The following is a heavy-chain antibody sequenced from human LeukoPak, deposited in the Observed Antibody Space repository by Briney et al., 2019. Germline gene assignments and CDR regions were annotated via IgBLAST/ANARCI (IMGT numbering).Heavy chain of an antibody. CDR3: ARDLVHSSGIDDY. V-gene: IGHV3-11*06. D-gene: IGHD6-19*01. CDR2: ISSSSSYT. Sequence: GGSLRLSCAASGFTFSDYYMSWIRQAPGKGLEWVSYISSSSSYTNYADSVKGRFTISRDNAKNSLYLQMNSLRAEDTAVYYCARDLVHSSGIDDYWGQGTLVTVSS. J-gene: IGHJ4*02. CDR1: GFTFSDYY.